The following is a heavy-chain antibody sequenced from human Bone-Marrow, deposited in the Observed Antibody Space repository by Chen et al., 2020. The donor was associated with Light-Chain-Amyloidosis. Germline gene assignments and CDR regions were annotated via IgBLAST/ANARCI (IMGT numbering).Heavy chain of an antibody. CDR2: IWYDGSNK. J-gene: IGHJ4*02. D-gene: IGHD3-16*02. CDR3: ARGPTTYDYVWGSYRYTNYYFDY. V-gene: IGHV3-33*01. CDR1: GFTFSSYG. Sequence: QVQLVESGGGVVQPGRSLRLSCAASGFTFSSYGMHWVRQAPGKGLEWVAVIWYDGSNKYYADSVKGRFTISRDNSKNTLYLQMNSLRSEDTAVYYCARGPTTYDYVWGSYRYTNYYFDYWGQGTLVTVSS.